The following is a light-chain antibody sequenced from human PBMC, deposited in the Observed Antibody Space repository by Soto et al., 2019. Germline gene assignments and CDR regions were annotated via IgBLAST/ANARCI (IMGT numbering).Light chain of an antibody. Sequence: EIVMTQAPATLSVSPVEGATLSSGSSQTVRNNYLAWYQQKPGQAPRLLIYDASSRATGIPDRFSGGGSGTDFTLTISRLEPEDFAVYYCQQFSSYPLTFGGGTKVDIK. CDR3: QQFSSYPLT. CDR2: DAS. J-gene: IGKJ4*01. CDR1: QTVRNNY. V-gene: IGKV3D-20*01.